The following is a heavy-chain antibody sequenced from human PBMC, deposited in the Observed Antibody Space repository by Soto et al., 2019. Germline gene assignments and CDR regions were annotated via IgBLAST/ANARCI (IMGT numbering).Heavy chain of an antibody. CDR3: AKDISGQTYYYGSGTHY. CDR1: GFTFSSYG. V-gene: IGHV3-30*18. Sequence: QVQLVESGGGVVQPGRSLRLSCAASGFTFSSYGMHWVRQAPGKGLEWVAVISYDGSNKYYADSVKGRFTISRDNSKNTLYLQMNSLRAEDTAVYYCAKDISGQTYYYGSGTHYWGQGTLVTVSS. CDR2: ISYDGSNK. D-gene: IGHD3-10*01. J-gene: IGHJ4*02.